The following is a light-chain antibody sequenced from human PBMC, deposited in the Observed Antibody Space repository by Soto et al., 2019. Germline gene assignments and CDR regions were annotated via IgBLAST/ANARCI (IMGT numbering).Light chain of an antibody. CDR2: DAS. V-gene: IGKV1-5*01. CDR1: QSISTW. Sequence: DIQMTQSPSTLSASVGDRVTITCRASQSISTWLAWFQQKPGEAPKLLVYDASSLESGVPSRFSGSGSGADFTLTISSLQPDDFATYYCQQYNTYSRTFGQGTKVDI. J-gene: IGKJ1*01. CDR3: QQYNTYSRT.